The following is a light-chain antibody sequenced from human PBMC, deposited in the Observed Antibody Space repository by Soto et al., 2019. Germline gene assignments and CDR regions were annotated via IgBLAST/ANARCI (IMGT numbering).Light chain of an antibody. V-gene: IGKV1-39*01. Sequence: DIQMTQSPSSLSASVGDRVTITCRASQSISSYLNWYQQKPGKAPKLLIYDASSLQSGVPSRFSGSGSGTDFTLTISSLQPEDFATYYFQQSYITPPTFGQGTKVEIK. CDR3: QQSYITPPT. J-gene: IGKJ1*01. CDR2: DAS. CDR1: QSISSY.